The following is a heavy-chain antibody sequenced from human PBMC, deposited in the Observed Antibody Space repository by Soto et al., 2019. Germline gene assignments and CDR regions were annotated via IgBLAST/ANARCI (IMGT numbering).Heavy chain of an antibody. D-gene: IGHD6-13*01. J-gene: IGHJ5*02. CDR2: IYFRGSA. V-gene: IGHV4-59*02. CDR1: GLSVTSHY. Sequence: PSAPLSLTCGASGLSVTSHYWSWIRQSPGKRLEWIESIYFRGSANYNPSLNSRATIILDTSKNTLYLQMNSLRAEDTAVYYCAREVAAAGTGGNWFDPWGQGTLVTVSS. CDR3: AREVAAAGTGGNWFDP.